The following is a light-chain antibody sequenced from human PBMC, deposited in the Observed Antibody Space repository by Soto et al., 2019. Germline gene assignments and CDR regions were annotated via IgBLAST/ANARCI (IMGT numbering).Light chain of an antibody. J-gene: IGKJ4*02. V-gene: IGKV1-39*01. CDR2: AAS. CDR1: QSSSSY. Sequence: DIQMTQSPSSLSASVGDRVTITCRASQSSSSYLNWYQQKPGKAPKLLIYAASSLQSGVPSRFSGSGAGTDFTLTISSLQPEDFSTYYSLQSYSTPTFGGGTNVEIK. CDR3: LQSYSTPT.